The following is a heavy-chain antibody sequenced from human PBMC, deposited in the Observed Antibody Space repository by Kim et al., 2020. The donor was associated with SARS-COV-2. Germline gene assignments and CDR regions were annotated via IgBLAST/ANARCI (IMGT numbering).Heavy chain of an antibody. D-gene: IGHD3-10*01. CDR2: MNSNSGNT. Sequence: ASVKVSCKASGYTFTNYDMNWVRQATGQGLEWMGWMNSNSGNTGYAQKFQGRVTMTRNTSISTAYMELSSLRSEDTAVYYCVRGVVDYWGQGTLVTVSS. V-gene: IGHV1-8*01. CDR3: VRGVVDY. CDR1: GYTFTNYD. J-gene: IGHJ4*02.